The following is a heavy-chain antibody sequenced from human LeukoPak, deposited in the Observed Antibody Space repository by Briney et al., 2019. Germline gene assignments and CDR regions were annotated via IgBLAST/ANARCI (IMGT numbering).Heavy chain of an antibody. CDR3: ARDREYYFDY. Sequence: SVKVSCKASGGTFSIYAISWVRQAPGQGLEWMGGIIPVFGTANYAQKFQGRVTITADESTSTAYMELSSLRSEDTAVYYCARDREYYFDYWGQGTLVTVSS. D-gene: IGHD3-10*01. J-gene: IGHJ4*02. CDR1: GGTFSIYA. CDR2: IIPVFGTA. V-gene: IGHV1-69*13.